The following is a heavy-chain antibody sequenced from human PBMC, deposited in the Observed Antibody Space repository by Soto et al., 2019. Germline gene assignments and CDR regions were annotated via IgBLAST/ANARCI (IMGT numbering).Heavy chain of an antibody. V-gene: IGHV5-51*01. Sequence: PGESLKISCKGSGYSFTSYWISWVRQMPGKGLEWMGIIYPGDSDTKYNPSFQGQVTISVDKSITTTYLRWTSLNASDTAIYYCAASIFYYGMDVWGQGTTVTVSS. CDR2: IYPGDSDT. CDR3: AASIFYYGMDV. J-gene: IGHJ6*02. CDR1: GYSFTSYW.